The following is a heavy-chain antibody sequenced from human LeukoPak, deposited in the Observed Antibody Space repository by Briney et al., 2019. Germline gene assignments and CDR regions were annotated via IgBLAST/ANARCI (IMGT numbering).Heavy chain of an antibody. D-gene: IGHD2-8*01. J-gene: IGHJ4*02. CDR1: GFNFGGFS. Sequence: PGGSLRLSCAASGFNFGGFSMSWVRQAPGKGLEWVTHMNEYGGDICYVDSVKDRFTISRDNAKNLLYLQMNSLRAEDTAVYFCARPRGCNSGRCNNFDYWGQGTLVTVSS. CDR3: ARPRGCNSGRCNNFDY. CDR2: MNEYGGDI. V-gene: IGHV3-7*01.